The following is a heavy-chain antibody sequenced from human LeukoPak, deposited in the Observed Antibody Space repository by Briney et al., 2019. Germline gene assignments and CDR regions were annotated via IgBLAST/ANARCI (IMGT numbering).Heavy chain of an antibody. CDR2: IIPIFGTA. V-gene: IGHV1-69*13. J-gene: IGHJ4*02. D-gene: IGHD6-13*01. CDR3: ARPANYSSFDY. CDR1: GGTFSSYA. Sequence: GASVKVSCKASGGTFSSYAISWVRQAPGQGLEWMGGIIPIFGTANYAQKFQGRVAITADESTSTVYMELSSLRSEDTAVYYCARPANYSSFDYWGQGTLVTVSS.